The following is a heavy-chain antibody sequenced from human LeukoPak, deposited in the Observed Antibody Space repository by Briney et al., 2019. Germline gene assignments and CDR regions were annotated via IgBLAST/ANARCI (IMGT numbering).Heavy chain of an antibody. CDR3: AKDHSSGWYVDDY. J-gene: IGHJ4*02. CDR1: GFTFSSYG. D-gene: IGHD6-19*01. CDR2: IWYDGSNK. Sequence: SGRSLRLSCAASGFTFSSYGMHWVRQAPGKGLEWVVVIWYDGSNKYYADSVKGRFTISRDNSKNTLYLQMNSLRAEDTAVYYCAKDHSSGWYVDDYWGQGTLVTVSS. V-gene: IGHV3-33*06.